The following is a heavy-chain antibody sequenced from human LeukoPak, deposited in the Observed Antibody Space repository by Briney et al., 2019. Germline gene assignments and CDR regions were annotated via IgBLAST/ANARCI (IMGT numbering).Heavy chain of an antibody. Sequence: GGSLRLSCTASDFPFNPYTMHWVRQAPGKGLEWISYITGNSDTIYYADSVEGRFTISRDNAKKSLFLQVSSLRAEDTALYYCTRDSAVVAFDVWGQGTLVSVSS. D-gene: IGHD6-6*01. V-gene: IGHV3-48*04. CDR3: TRDSAVVAFDV. J-gene: IGHJ3*01. CDR1: DFPFNPYT. CDR2: ITGNSDTI.